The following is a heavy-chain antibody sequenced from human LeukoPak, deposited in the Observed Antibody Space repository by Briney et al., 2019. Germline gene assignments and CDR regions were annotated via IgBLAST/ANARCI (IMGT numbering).Heavy chain of an antibody. Sequence: LSLTCAVYGGSFSGYYWSWIRQPPGKGLEWVSYISSSSSYTNYADSVKGRFTISRDNAKNSLYLQMNSLRAEDTAVYYCARDIQSWGNNDYGVNYYYYGMDVWGQGTTVTVSS. J-gene: IGHJ6*02. V-gene: IGHV3-11*05. CDR1: GGSFSGYY. CDR3: ARDIQSWGNNDYGVNYYYYGMDV. D-gene: IGHD4-17*01. CDR2: ISSSSSYT.